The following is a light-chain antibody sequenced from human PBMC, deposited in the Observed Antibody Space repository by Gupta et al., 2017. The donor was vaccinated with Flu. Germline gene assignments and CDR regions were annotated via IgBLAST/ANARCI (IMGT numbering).Light chain of an antibody. CDR3: QSYDSSLSGWVV. CDR2: ANS. V-gene: IGLV1-40*01. Sequence: QSVLTHPRSASGAPGQLVTFPCTWSSPNTGAGYDVHWYQQLPGTAPKLLIYANSKRPSGVPDRFSGSKSGTSASLAITGLQAEDEADYYCQSYDSSLSGWVVFGGGTKLTVL. CDR1: SPNTGAGYD. J-gene: IGLJ3*02.